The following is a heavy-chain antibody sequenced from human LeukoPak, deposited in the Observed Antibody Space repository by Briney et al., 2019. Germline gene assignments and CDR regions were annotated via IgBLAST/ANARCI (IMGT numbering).Heavy chain of an antibody. Sequence: GGSLRLSCAASGFTFSSYSMNWVRQATGKGLEWFSSISSSSSYIYYADSVKGRFTISRDNAKNSLYLQMNSLRAEDTAVYYCARDSRGVAGFDYWGPGTLVTVSS. V-gene: IGHV3-21*01. D-gene: IGHD6-19*01. CDR3: ARDSRGVAGFDY. CDR1: GFTFSSYS. J-gene: IGHJ4*02. CDR2: ISSSSSYI.